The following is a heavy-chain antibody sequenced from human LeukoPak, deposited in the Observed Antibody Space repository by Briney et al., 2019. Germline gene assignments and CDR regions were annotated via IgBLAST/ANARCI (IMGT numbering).Heavy chain of an antibody. CDR2: IKQDGSEK. Sequence: PGGSLRLSCAASGFTFDDYGLSWVRQAPGKGLEWVANIKQDGSEKYYVDSVKGRFTISRDNAKNSLYLQMNSLRAEDTAVYYCASSLGDQTNDYWGQGTLVTVSS. V-gene: IGHV3-7*01. J-gene: IGHJ4*02. D-gene: IGHD2-21*02. CDR1: GFTFDDYG. CDR3: ASSLGDQTNDY.